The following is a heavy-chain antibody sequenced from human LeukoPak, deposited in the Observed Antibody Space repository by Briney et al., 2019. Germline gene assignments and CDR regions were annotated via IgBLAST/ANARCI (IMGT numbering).Heavy chain of an antibody. CDR1: GYTFTGYY. V-gene: IGHV1-18*04. CDR2: ISAYNGNT. Sequence: ASVKVSCKASGYTFTGYYMHWVRQAPGQGLEWMGWISAYNGNTNYAQKLQGRVTMTTDTSTSTAYMELRSLRSDDTAVYYCASPGRDYDILTGYYNPLDYWGQGTLVTVSS. J-gene: IGHJ4*02. D-gene: IGHD3-9*01. CDR3: ASPGRDYDILTGYYNPLDY.